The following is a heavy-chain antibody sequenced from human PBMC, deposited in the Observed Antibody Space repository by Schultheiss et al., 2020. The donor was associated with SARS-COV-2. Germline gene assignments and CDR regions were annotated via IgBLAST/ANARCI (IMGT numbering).Heavy chain of an antibody. V-gene: IGHV4-38-2*01. CDR3: ARDYYDILTIDY. J-gene: IGHJ4*02. Sequence: SETLSLTCAVSGYSISSGYYWGWIRQPPGKGLEWIGYIYYSGSTNYNPSLKSRVTISVDTSKNQFSLKLSSVTAADTAVYYCARDYYDILTIDYWGQGTLVTVSS. CDR2: IYYSGST. D-gene: IGHD3-9*01. CDR1: GYSISSGYY.